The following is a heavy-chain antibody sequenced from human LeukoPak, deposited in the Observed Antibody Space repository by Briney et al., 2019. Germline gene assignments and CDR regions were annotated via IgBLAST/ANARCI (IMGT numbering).Heavy chain of an antibody. V-gene: IGHV4-31*03. CDR3: ATLRNDFGSDTLDV. CDR1: GGSINSGGYY. CDR2: ISYSGST. Sequence: SQTLSLTCIVSGGSINSGGYYWSWIRQHPGKGLEWIGYISYSGSTYYNPSLKSRVSISTDTSKIQFSLNLSSVTAADTAVYYCATLRNDFGSDTLDVWGQGTTVTVSS. J-gene: IGHJ6*02. D-gene: IGHD3-10*01.